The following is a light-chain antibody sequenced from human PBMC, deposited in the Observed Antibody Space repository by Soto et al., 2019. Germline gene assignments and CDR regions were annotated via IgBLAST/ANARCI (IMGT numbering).Light chain of an antibody. Sequence: EIVMTQSPATLSVSPGERATLSCRASQSVSSNLAWYQQKPGQAPRLLIYGASTRATGIPARFSGSGSGTEFTLTISSLQSEDFAVYYCQQYNNWPPWTFXQGTK. J-gene: IGKJ1*01. CDR1: QSVSSN. V-gene: IGKV3-15*01. CDR3: QQYNNWPPWT. CDR2: GAS.